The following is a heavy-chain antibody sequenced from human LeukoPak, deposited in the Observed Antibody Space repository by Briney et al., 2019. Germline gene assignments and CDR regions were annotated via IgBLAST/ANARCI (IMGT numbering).Heavy chain of an antibody. CDR1: GYTFTGYY. CDR3: ARGGLEQEGPPVDY. D-gene: IGHD1/OR15-1a*01. Sequence: ASVKVSCKASGYTFTGYYMHWVRQAPGQGLEWMGWINPNSGGTNYAQKFQGRATMTRDTSISTAYMELSRLRSDDTAVYYCARGGLEQEGPPVDYWGQGTLVTVSS. V-gene: IGHV1-2*02. J-gene: IGHJ4*02. CDR2: INPNSGGT.